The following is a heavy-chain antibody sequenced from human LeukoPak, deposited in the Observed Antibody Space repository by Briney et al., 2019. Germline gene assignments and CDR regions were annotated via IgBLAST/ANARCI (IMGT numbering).Heavy chain of an antibody. Sequence: GGSLRRSCAASGFTFSRYWMHWLRQAPGKGPVWVSRISTDGSSTSYADSVKGRFTISRDNGKNTLYLQLNSLRAEDTAVYYCASYLTSIPSGMDVWGQGTTVTVSS. D-gene: IGHD2/OR15-2a*01. CDR2: ISTDGSST. V-gene: IGHV3-74*01. CDR3: ASYLTSIPSGMDV. CDR1: GFTFSRYW. J-gene: IGHJ6*02.